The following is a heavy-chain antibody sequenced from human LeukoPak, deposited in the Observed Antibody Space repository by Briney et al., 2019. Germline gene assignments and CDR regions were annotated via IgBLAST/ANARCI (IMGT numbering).Heavy chain of an antibody. J-gene: IGHJ6*03. V-gene: IGHV4-34*01. CDR3: ARVGSYYYDCSGYSYYYYYYMDV. Sequence: SETLSLSCAVYGGSFSCYYWSWIRQPPGKGLEWIGEINHSGSTNYNPSLKSRVTISVDTSKNQFSLKLSSVTAADTAVYYCARVGSYYYDCSGYSYYYYYYMDVWGKGTTATVSS. CDR2: INHSGST. CDR1: GGSFSCYY. D-gene: IGHD3-22*01.